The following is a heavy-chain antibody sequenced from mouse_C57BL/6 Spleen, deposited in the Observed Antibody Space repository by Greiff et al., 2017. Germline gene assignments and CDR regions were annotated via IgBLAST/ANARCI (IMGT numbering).Heavy chain of an antibody. Sequence: QVQLKESGAELVKPGASVKMSCKASGYTFTTYPIEWMKQNHGKSLEWIGNFHPYNDDTKYNEKFKGKATLTVEKSSSTVYLELSRLTSDDSAVYYCARGGDGNHYAMDYWGQGTSVTVSS. CDR3: ARGGDGNHYAMDY. V-gene: IGHV1-47*01. CDR2: FHPYNDDT. D-gene: IGHD2-1*01. J-gene: IGHJ4*01. CDR1: GYTFTTYP.